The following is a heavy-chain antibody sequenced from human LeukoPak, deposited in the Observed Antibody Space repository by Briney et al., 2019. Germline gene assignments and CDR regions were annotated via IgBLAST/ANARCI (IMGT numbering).Heavy chain of an antibody. J-gene: IGHJ4*02. CDR3: AKDIRGSGYDVLDY. CDR2: ISWDGGST. Sequence: GGSLRLSCAASGFTFDDYAMHWVRQAPGKGLEWLSLISWDGGSTYYADSVKGRFTISRDNSKNSLYLQMNSLTAEDTALYYCAKDIRGSGYDVLDYWGQGTLVTVSS. D-gene: IGHD5-12*01. V-gene: IGHV3-43D*03. CDR1: GFTFDDYA.